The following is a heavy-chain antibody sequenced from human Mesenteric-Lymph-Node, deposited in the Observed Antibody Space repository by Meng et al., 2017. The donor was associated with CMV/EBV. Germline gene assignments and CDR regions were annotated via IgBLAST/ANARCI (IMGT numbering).Heavy chain of an antibody. V-gene: IGHV3-23*01. J-gene: IGHJ4*02. CDR1: GFTFSTYA. CDR3: ANINFWSNRPSPY. Sequence: GGSLRLSCEASGFTFSTYAMSWVRQPPGKGLEWVSAISGGSDGGRAFYADSVKGRFTISRDNSKSTLFLQMNSLSAEDTAVYYCANINFWSNRPSPYWGQGTLVTVSS. D-gene: IGHD3-3*01. CDR2: ISGGSDGGRA.